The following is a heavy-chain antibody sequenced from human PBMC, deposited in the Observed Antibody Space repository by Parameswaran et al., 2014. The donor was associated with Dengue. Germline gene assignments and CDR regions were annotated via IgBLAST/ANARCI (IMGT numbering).Heavy chain of an antibody. J-gene: IGHJ4*02. CDR2: INPSGGST. Sequence: WVRQAPGQGLEWMGIINPSGGSTSYAQKFQGRVTMTRDTSTSTVYMELSSLRSEDTAVYYCARDRSRVVRGVIRVGKSGVDYWGQGTLVTVSS. D-gene: IGHD3-10*01. V-gene: IGHV1-46*01. CDR3: ARDRSRVVRGVIRVGKSGVDY.